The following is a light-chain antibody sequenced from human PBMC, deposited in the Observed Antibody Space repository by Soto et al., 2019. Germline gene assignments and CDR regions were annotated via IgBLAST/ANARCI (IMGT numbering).Light chain of an antibody. V-gene: IGKV3-11*01. CDR2: DAS. Sequence: EIVLTQSPATLSSSPGERATLSCRASQSVSRYLAWYQQKPGQAPRLLIHDASNMATGIPARFSGSGSGTDFTLTISRLEPEDFAVYFCQQRINLPLTFGGGTTVEIK. J-gene: IGKJ4*01. CDR3: QQRINLPLT. CDR1: QSVSRY.